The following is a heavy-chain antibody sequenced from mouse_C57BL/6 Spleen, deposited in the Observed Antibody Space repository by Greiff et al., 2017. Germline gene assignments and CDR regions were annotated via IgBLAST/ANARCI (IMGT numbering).Heavy chain of an antibody. CDR2: IDPSDSET. V-gene: IGHV1-52*01. D-gene: IGHD2-1*01. CDR1: GYTFTSYW. CDR3: ARGGNYRDAMDY. J-gene: IGHJ4*01. Sequence: QVQLQQPGAELVRPGSSVKLSCKASGYTFTSYWMHWVKQRPIQGLEWIGNIDPSDSETHYNQKFKDKATLTVDKSSSTAYMQLSSLTSEDSAVYYCARGGNYRDAMDYWGQGTSVTVSS.